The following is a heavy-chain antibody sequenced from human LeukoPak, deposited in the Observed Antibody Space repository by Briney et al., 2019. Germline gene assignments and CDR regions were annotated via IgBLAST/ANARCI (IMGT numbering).Heavy chain of an antibody. D-gene: IGHD6-13*01. CDR3: MRMRLASPGNVY. V-gene: IGHV3-30*04. CDR1: GFTFSNYA. Sequence: GGSLRLSCAASGFTFSNYAMNWVRQAPGKGLEWVSIVSHDGDSTYYAGSVKGRFTISRDNSESTLYLQMNNLTAEDTAIYSCMRMRLASPGNVYWGQGTLVTVSS. J-gene: IGHJ4*02. CDR2: VSHDGDST.